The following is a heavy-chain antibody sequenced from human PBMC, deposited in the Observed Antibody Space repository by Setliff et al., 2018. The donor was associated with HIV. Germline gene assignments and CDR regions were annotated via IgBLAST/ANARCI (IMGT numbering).Heavy chain of an antibody. CDR3: ALGTYYYYMDV. V-gene: IGHV4-4*08. CDR1: GVSVSINSYF. Sequence: SETLSLTCSVSGVSVSINSYFWSWIRQPPGGGLEFIGYIYSSGATSYSPSLKSRVTISVDTSKNQFSLKLSSVTAADTAVYYCALGTYYYYMDVWGKGTTVTVSS. D-gene: IGHD1-1*01. CDR2: IYSSGAT. J-gene: IGHJ6*03.